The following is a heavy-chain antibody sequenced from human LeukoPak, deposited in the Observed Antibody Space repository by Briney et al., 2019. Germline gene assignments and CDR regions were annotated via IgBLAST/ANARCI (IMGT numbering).Heavy chain of an antibody. V-gene: IGHV4-30-2*01. CDR2: IYHSGST. Sequence: SQTLSLTCAVSGGSISSGGYSWSWIRQPPGKGLEWIGEIYHSGSTNYNPSLKSRVTISVDKSKNQFSLKLSSVTAADTAVYYCARGIPYSSSWYYALGSFDPWGQGTLVTVSS. CDR3: ARGIPYSSSWYYALGSFDP. J-gene: IGHJ5*02. CDR1: GGSISSGGYS. D-gene: IGHD6-13*01.